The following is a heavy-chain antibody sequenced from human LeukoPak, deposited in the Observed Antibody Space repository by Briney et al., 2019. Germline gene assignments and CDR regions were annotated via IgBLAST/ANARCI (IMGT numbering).Heavy chain of an antibody. J-gene: IGHJ3*02. CDR3: AKDLGQRWLQSDAFDI. D-gene: IGHD5-12*01. CDR2: ISYDGSNK. CDR1: GFTFSSYA. V-gene: IGHV3-30-3*01. Sequence: PGGSLRLSCAASGFTFSSYAMHWVRQAPGKGLEWVAVISYDGSNKYYADSVKGRFTISRDNSKNTLYLQINSLRAEDTAVYYCAKDLGQRWLQSDAFDIWGQGTMVTVSS.